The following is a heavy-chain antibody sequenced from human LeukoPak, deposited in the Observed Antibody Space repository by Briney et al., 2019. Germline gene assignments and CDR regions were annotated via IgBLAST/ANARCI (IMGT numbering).Heavy chain of an antibody. D-gene: IGHD2-2*01. Sequence: SETLSLNCTVSGGSITTNDYYWGWIRQPPEKGLEWIGNIYYAGSTFYNPSLKSRVTISVDTSENHFSLKLSSVTAADTALYYCARVGRFRLTTSCYIDYWGRGIFVTVSS. CDR2: IYYAGST. J-gene: IGHJ4*02. CDR1: GGSITTNDYY. V-gene: IGHV4-39*07. CDR3: ARVGRFRLTTSCYIDY.